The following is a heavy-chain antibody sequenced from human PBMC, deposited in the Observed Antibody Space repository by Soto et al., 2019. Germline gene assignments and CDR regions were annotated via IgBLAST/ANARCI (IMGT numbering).Heavy chain of an antibody. D-gene: IGHD3-10*01. J-gene: IGHJ6*02. CDR2: IYASGST. V-gene: IGHV4-31*03. CDR1: GASITSGGFH. CDR3: ARDGGNYYYFAMDV. Sequence: VQLQESGPGLVEPSQTLSLICSVSGASITSGGFHWNWVRQRPGKGLEWIGYIYASGSTYSKPSLVSRFSCSFDTSKNQVSLRLISLTAADTAVYYCARDGGNYYYFAMDVWGQGTTVIVSS.